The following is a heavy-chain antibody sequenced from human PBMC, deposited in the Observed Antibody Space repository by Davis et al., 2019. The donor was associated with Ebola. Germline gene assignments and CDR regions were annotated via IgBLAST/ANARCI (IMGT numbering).Heavy chain of an antibody. J-gene: IGHJ5*01. CDR2: INPNTGRT. D-gene: IGHD2-21*01. Sequence: ASVKVSCKASAYPFTDYFLHWVRQAPGQGLEWMGRINPNTGRTTYAQKFRDRVTMTRDTSISTAYMEVARLRSDDTAVYYCAIGRDWRWFDSWGQGSLVTVSS. CDR1: AYPFTDYF. V-gene: IGHV1-2*06. CDR3: AIGRDWRWFDS.